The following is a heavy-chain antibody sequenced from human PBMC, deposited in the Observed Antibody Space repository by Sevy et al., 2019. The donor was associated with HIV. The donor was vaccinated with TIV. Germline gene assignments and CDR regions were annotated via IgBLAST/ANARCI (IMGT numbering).Heavy chain of an antibody. CDR3: TNRGGVIITGFES. V-gene: IGHV3-23*01. CDR1: GFIFNSYT. CDR2: ISGSGGSV. Sequence: GGSLRLSCVASGFIFNSYTMSWVRQAPGKGLGWVSTISGSGGSVYYPDSLKGRFTISRDNFKNTVSLQMNSLRAEDTAVYYCTNRGGVIITGFESWGQGTLVTVSS. D-gene: IGHD3-16*01. J-gene: IGHJ4*02.